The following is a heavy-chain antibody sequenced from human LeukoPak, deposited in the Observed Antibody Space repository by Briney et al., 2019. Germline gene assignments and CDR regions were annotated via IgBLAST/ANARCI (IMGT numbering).Heavy chain of an antibody. CDR2: ISGSGGST. V-gene: IGHV3-23*01. J-gene: IGHJ3*02. D-gene: IGHD4-17*01. CDR3: AREYSMTTGDAFDI. Sequence: GGSLRLSCAASGFTFDDYAMHWVRQAPGKGLEWVSAISGSGGSTYYADSVKGRFTVSRDNSKNTLYLQMNSLRAEDTAVYYCAREYSMTTGDAFDIWGQGTMVTVSS. CDR1: GFTFDDYA.